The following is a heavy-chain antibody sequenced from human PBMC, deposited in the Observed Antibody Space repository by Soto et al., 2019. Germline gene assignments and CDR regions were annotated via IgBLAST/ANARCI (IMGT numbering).Heavy chain of an antibody. CDR1: GGTFSSYT. Sequence: QVQLVQSGAEVKKPGSSVTVSCKASGGTFSSYTITWVRQAPGQGLEWLGRLIPIFGVTNYAQKFQDRVTITADRSTTTAYMELSRLRSEDTAVYYCVRDWESTTQTWGFGDSWGQGTLVTVSS. D-gene: IGHD1-1*01. V-gene: IGHV1-69*08. CDR2: LIPIFGVT. J-gene: IGHJ4*02. CDR3: VRDWESTTQTWGFGDS.